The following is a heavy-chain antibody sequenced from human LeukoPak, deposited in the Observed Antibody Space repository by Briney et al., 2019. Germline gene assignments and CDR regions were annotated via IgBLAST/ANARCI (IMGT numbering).Heavy chain of an antibody. D-gene: IGHD3-3*01. V-gene: IGHV4-34*01. CDR1: GGSFGGYY. CDR3: ARAPAPHYDFWSGYYRDNWFDP. CDR2: INHSGST. Sequence: SETLSLTCAVYGGSFGGYYWSWIRQPPGKGLEWIGEINHSGSTNCNPSLKSRVTISVDTSKNQFSLKLSSVTAADTAVYYCARAPAPHYDFWSGYYRDNWFDPWGQGTLVTVSS. J-gene: IGHJ5*02.